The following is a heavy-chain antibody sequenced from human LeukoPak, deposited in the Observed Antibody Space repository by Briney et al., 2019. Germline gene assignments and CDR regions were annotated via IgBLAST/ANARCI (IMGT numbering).Heavy chain of an antibody. CDR1: GYTFTSYA. Sequence: ASVNVSCKASGYTFTSYAMHWVRQAPGQRLEWMGWINAGNGNTKYSQKFQGRVTITRDTSASTAYMELSSLRSEDTAVYYCARGSRDNWFDPWGQGTLVTVSS. V-gene: IGHV1-3*01. CDR3: ARGSRDNWFDP. D-gene: IGHD6-13*01. J-gene: IGHJ5*02. CDR2: INAGNGNT.